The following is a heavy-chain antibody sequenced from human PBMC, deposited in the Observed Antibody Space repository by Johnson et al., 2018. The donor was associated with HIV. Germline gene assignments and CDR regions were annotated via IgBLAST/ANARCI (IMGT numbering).Heavy chain of an antibody. J-gene: IGHJ3*02. CDR2: IKSKTDGGTT. Sequence: VQLVESWGGLVKPGGSLRLSCAASGFTFSNARMSWVRQAPGKGLEWVGRIKSKTDGGTTDYAAPVKGRFTISRDDSKNTLYLQMNSLKTEDTAVYYCARAPSRLRYFDWSEDAFDIWGQGTMVTVSS. CDR1: GFTFSNAR. D-gene: IGHD3-9*01. CDR3: ARAPSRLRYFDWSEDAFDI. V-gene: IGHV3-15*01.